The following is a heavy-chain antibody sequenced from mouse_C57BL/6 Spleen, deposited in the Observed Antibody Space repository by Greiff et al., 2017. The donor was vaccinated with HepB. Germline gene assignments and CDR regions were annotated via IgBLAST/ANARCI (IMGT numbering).Heavy chain of an antibody. CDR1: GYTFTSYW. CDR2: IDPSDSYT. Sequence: QVQLQQPGAELVKPGASVKLSCKASGYTFTSYWMQWVKQRPGQGLEWIGEIDPSDSYTNYNQKFKGKSTLTVDTSSSTAYMQLSSLKSEDSAVYYCARGSLHDGYSYFDYWGQGTTLTVSS. V-gene: IGHV1-50*01. CDR3: ARGSLHDGYSYFDY. J-gene: IGHJ2*01. D-gene: IGHD2-3*01.